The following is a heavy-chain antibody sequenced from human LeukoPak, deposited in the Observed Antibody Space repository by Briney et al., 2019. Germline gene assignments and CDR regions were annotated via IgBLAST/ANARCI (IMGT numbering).Heavy chain of an antibody. CDR3: ARPLLPYCTNGVCYEAGRLWFDP. Sequence: ASVKVSCKASGYTFTGYYMHWVRQAPGQGLEWMGWINPNSGGTNYAQKFQGRVTMTRDTSISTAYMELSRLRSDDTAVYYCARPLLPYCTNGVCYEAGRLWFDPWGQGTLVSVSS. CDR2: INPNSGGT. J-gene: IGHJ5*02. CDR1: GYTFTGYY. D-gene: IGHD2-8*01. V-gene: IGHV1-2*02.